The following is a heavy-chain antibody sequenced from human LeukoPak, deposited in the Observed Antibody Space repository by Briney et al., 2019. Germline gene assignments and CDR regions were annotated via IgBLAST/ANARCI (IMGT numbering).Heavy chain of an antibody. J-gene: IGHJ4*02. CDR3: ARGTTGTFGGVITPSRD. CDR1: GGSFSGYY. CDR2: INHSGST. Sequence: SETLSLTCAVYGGSFSGYYWSWIRQPPGKGLEWIGEINHSGSTNYNPSLKSRVTISVDTSKNQFSLKLSSVTAADTAVYYCARGTTGTFGGVITPSRDWGQGTLVTVSS. D-gene: IGHD3-16*02. V-gene: IGHV4-34*01.